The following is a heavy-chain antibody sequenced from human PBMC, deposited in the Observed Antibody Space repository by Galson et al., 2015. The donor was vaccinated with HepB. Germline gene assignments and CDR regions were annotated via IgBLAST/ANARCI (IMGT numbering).Heavy chain of an antibody. Sequence: SLRLSCAASGFTFSSYAMHWVRQAPGKGLEWVAVISYDGSNKYYADSVKGRFTISRDNSKNTLYLQMNSLRAEDTAVYYCARGPGSGSYYSYYYYYGMDVWGQGTTVTVSS. V-gene: IGHV3-30*04. CDR3: ARGPGSGSYYSYYYYYGMDV. CDR2: ISYDGSNK. D-gene: IGHD3-10*01. J-gene: IGHJ6*02. CDR1: GFTFSSYA.